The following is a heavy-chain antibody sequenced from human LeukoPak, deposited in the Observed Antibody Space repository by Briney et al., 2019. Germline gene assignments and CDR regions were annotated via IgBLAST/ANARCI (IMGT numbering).Heavy chain of an antibody. J-gene: IGHJ5*02. Sequence: SETLSLTCTVSGGSISSYYWSWIRQPPGKGLEWIGYIYYSGSTNYNPSLKSRVTISVDTSKNQFSLKLSSVTAADTAVYYCARAPDCSSTSCSLWFDPWGQGTLDTVSS. D-gene: IGHD2-2*01. CDR3: ARAPDCSSTSCSLWFDP. CDR1: GGSISSYY. CDR2: IYYSGST. V-gene: IGHV4-59*01.